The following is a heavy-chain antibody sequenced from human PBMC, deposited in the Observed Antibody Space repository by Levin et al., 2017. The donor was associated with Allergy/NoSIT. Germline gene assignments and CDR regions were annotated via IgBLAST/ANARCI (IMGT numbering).Heavy chain of an antibody. D-gene: IGHD3-10*01. Sequence: PGGSLRLSCAASGFTFSSQTMSWVRQTPGKGLQWVSAISDSGDNAYYADSVKGRFTISRDNSKNTLFLHMNSLRVEDTAVYYCANRGSLESWGQGTLVTVSS. J-gene: IGHJ4*02. CDR2: ISDSGDNA. V-gene: IGHV3-23*01. CDR1: GFTFSSQT. CDR3: ANRGSLES.